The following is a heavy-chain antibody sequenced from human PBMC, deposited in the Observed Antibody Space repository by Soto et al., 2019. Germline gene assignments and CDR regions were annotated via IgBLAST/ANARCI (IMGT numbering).Heavy chain of an antibody. V-gene: IGHV4-38-2*01. J-gene: IGHJ4*02. D-gene: IGHD2-2*03. CDR1: GDSISSGYY. CDR3: ERLDNVGYYPY. CDR2: IYHSVTT. Sequence: PSETLSLTGEVSGDSISSGYYWAWIRRPPGKGLEWIGSIYHSVTTYYNPSLKSRVTISVDTSRNQFSLKLSSVTAADSAVYYCERLDNVGYYPYWGQGTLATVSS.